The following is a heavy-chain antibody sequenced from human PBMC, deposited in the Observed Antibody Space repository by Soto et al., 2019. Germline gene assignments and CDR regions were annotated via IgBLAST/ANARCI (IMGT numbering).Heavy chain of an antibody. CDR1: GYSFTRYW. J-gene: IGHJ5*02. Sequence: SGYSFTRYWISWVRQMPGKGLEWMGRIDPSDSYTNYGPSFQGHVTMSVDKSTSTAYLQWSSLKASDTAMYYCARMDGLVRGITKNWFDPWGQGTLVTVSS. D-gene: IGHD3-10*01. CDR2: IDPSDSYT. V-gene: IGHV5-10-1*01. CDR3: ARMDGLVRGITKNWFDP.